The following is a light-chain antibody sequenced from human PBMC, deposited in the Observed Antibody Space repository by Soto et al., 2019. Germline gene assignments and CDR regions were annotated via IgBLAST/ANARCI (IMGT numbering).Light chain of an antibody. CDR3: QHYNSYSEA. J-gene: IGKJ1*01. CDR1: RPISIW. Sequence: DTKIPKPPSPLLGPLGARVPSPCRPSRPISIWLAWYQQKPGKAPKLLIYKASTLKSGVPSRFSGSGSGTEFTLTISSLQPDDFATYYCQHYNSYSEAFGQGTKVELK. V-gene: IGKV1-5*03. CDR2: KAS.